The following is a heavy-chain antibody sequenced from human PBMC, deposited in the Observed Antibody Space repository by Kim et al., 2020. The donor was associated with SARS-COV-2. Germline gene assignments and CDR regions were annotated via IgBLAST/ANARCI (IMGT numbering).Heavy chain of an antibody. CDR2: IYHNGRI. J-gene: IGHJ5*02. V-gene: IGHV4-38-2*02. CDR1: GDAISNGYY. Sequence: SETLSLTCTVSGDAISNGYYWGWLRQPPGKGLEWIQNIYHNGRIHYHPSLKSRVTMSVDTSKNQITLQLTSVTAADTAVDYWVREGGTNWFDLWGPGILLTVPS. D-gene: IGHD1-1*01. CDR3: VREGGTNWFDL.